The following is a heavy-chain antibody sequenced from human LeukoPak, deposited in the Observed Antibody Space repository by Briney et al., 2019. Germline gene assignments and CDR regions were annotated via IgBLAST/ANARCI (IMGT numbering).Heavy chain of an antibody. J-gene: IGHJ4*02. CDR1: GDSISYFY. CDR3: ARGVIAAGGNDLDY. Sequence: SETLSLTCSVSGDSISYFYWSWIRQAAGKGLEWIGRIHSSGSTDYNASLKSRVTMSVDTSKNQLSLKVVSVTAADTAVYYCARGVIAAGGNDLDYWGQGTLVTVSS. D-gene: IGHD6-13*01. CDR2: IHSSGST. V-gene: IGHV4-4*07.